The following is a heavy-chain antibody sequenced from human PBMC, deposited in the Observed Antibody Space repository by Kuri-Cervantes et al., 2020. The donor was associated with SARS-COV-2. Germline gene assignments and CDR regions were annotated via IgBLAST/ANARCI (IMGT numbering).Heavy chain of an antibody. V-gene: IGHV5-10-1*01. Sequence: KVSCKGSGYSFISYWISWVRQMPGKGLEWMGRIDPSDSYTNYSPSFQGHVTISADKSISTAYLQWSSLKASDTAMYYCARFYDSSGQYYFDYWGQGTLVTVYS. J-gene: IGHJ4*02. CDR3: ARFYDSSGQYYFDY. D-gene: IGHD3-22*01. CDR2: IDPSDSYT. CDR1: GYSFISYW.